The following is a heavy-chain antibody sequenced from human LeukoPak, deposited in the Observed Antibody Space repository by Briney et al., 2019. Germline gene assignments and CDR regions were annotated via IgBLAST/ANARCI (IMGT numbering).Heavy chain of an antibody. J-gene: IGHJ4*02. CDR1: GINFADYA. Sequence: AGGSLRLSCVVSGINFADYAMHWVRQPPGKGLDWVSLISADGGSTFSADSVKGRFSISRDNSKNSLYLQMNSLRSEDTAMYYCAKESGKFDYWGQGTLVAVSS. V-gene: IGHV3-43*02. CDR3: AKESGKFDY. CDR2: ISADGGST.